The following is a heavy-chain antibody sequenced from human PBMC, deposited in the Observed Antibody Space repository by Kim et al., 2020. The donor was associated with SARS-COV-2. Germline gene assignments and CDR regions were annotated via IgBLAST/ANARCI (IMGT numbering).Heavy chain of an antibody. CDR3: ARSGYRTKTYYYYGMDV. Sequence: GGSLRLSCAASGFTFDDYTMHWVRQAPGKGLEWVSPISWDGGSTYYADSVKGRFTNSRDNSKNSLYLQMNSLRTEDTALYYCARSGYRTKTYYYYGMDVWGQGTTVTVSS. J-gene: IGHJ6*02. V-gene: IGHV3-43*01. CDR2: ISWDGGST. D-gene: IGHD3-3*01. CDR1: GFTFDDYT.